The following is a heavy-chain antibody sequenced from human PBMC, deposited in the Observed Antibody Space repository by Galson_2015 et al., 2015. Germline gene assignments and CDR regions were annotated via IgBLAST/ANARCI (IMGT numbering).Heavy chain of an antibody. CDR2: ISGSGGST. D-gene: IGHD3-10*01. CDR3: ARDSLGGMVRGVDY. J-gene: IGHJ4*02. CDR1: GFTFSSYA. V-gene: IGHV3-23*01. Sequence: SLRLSCAASGFTFSSYAMSWVRQAPGEGLEWVSAISGSGGSTYYADSVKGRFTISRDNSKNTLYLQMNSLRAEDTAVYYCARDSLGGMVRGVDYWGQGTLVTVSS.